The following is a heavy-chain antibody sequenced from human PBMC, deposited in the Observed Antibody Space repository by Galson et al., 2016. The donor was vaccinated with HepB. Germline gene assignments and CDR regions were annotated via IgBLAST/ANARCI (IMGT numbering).Heavy chain of an antibody. V-gene: IGHV3-23*01. CDR2: ISGSGSST. CDR1: GFIFSNYG. CDR3: AKRYCSGGSCYHVDH. Sequence: SLRLSCAASGFIFSNYGMHWVRQAPGKGLEWVSLISGSGSSTFYADSVKGRFTISRDNSKNTLYLQMNSLRAEDTAVYYCAKRYCSGGSCYHVDHWGQGTLVTVSS. D-gene: IGHD2-15*01. J-gene: IGHJ5*02.